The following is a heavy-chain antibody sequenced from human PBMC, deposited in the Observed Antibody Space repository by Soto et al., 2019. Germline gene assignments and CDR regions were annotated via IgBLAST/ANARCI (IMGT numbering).Heavy chain of an antibody. D-gene: IGHD2-15*01. CDR3: ARTLVVVAATLNWFDP. Sequence: NPSETLSLTCTVSGGSISSGGYYWSWIRQHPGKGLEWIGYIYYSGSTYYNPSLKSRVTISVDTSKNQFSLKLSSVTAADTAVYYCARTLVVVAATLNWFDPWGQGTLVTVSS. J-gene: IGHJ5*02. V-gene: IGHV4-31*03. CDR2: IYYSGST. CDR1: GGSISSGGYY.